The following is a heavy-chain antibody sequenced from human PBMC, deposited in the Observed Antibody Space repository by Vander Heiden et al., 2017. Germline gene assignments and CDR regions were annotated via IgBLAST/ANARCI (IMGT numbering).Heavy chain of an antibody. J-gene: IGHJ5*02. D-gene: IGHD3-22*01. CDR2: ISSSSSYI. Sequence: EVQLVESGGGLVRPWGSLRLSCATSGFTFSSYSMNWVRQAPGKGLEWVSSISSSSSYIYYADSVKGRFTISRDNAKNSLYLQMNSPRAEDTAVYYCAREDSSGYYSYNWFDPWGQGTLVTVSS. V-gene: IGHV3-21*01. CDR1: GFTFSSYS. CDR3: AREDSSGYYSYNWFDP.